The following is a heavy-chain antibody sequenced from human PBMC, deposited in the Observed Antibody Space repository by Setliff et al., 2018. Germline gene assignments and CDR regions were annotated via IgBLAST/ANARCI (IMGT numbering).Heavy chain of an antibody. D-gene: IGHD4-4*01. V-gene: IGHV1-18*04. CDR1: RYSFNGYY. CDR3: ARGLSTDTDS. CDR2: ITAYNGHT. Sequence: ASVKVSCKASRYSFNGYYMHWVRQAPGQGLEWMGWITAYNGHTLFAQKFQGRVTLTTDTSTTTVYMDVRSLRSEDTAVYFCARGLSTDTDSWGQGTLVTVSS. J-gene: IGHJ4*02.